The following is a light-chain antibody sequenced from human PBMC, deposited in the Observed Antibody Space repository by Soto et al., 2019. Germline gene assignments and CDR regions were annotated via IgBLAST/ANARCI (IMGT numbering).Light chain of an antibody. CDR2: GAS. Sequence: ETVLTQSPGTLSSSPGERATLSCRASQTITNSHLAWYQQRPGQAPRLLIYGASGRATGIPDRFSGSGSGTDFTLTISRLEPEDFAVYFCQQYGNSPPGTVGQGTRLEIK. J-gene: IGKJ5*01. V-gene: IGKV3-20*01. CDR1: QTITNSH. CDR3: QQYGNSPPGT.